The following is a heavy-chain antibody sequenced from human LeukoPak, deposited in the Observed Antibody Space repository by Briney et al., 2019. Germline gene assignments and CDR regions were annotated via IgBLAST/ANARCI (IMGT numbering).Heavy chain of an antibody. CDR1: GGSIRSDF. Sequence: PSETLSLTCTVSGGSIRSDFWSWIRQPPGKGLEWIGSIYYSGSTYYNPSLTSRVTSNNHFSLKLSSVTAADTAVYYCASPLVYSSGWALRPGAIDIWGQGTMVTVSS. J-gene: IGHJ3*02. V-gene: IGHV4-59*12. D-gene: IGHD6-19*01. CDR2: IYYSGST. CDR3: ASPLVYSSGWALRPGAIDI.